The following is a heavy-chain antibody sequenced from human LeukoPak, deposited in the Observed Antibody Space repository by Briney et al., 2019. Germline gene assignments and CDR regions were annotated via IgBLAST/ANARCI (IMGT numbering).Heavy chain of an antibody. V-gene: IGHV4-61*01. CDR3: ARARHPNWFDP. CDR1: GGSVSSGSYY. J-gene: IGHJ5*02. Sequence: PSETLSLTCTVSGGSVSSGSYYWSWSRQPPGKGLEWIGYTYYSGSSNYNPYLESRVTISVDTSKNQFSLKLSSVTAADMAVYYCARARHPNWFDPWGQGTLVTVSS. CDR2: TYYSGSS.